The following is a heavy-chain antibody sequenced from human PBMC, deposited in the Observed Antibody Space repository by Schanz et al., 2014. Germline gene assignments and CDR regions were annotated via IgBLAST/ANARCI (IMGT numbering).Heavy chain of an antibody. CDR2: INPSGGST. D-gene: IGHD4-17*01. V-gene: IGHV1-46*01. CDR1: GYTFTAYY. J-gene: IGHJ6*02. CDR3: ARNYGGHSEESDRYGMDV. Sequence: QVQLVQSGAEVKKPGASVKVSCKASGYTFTAYYFHWVRQAPGQGLEWMGIINPSGGSTTYAQKFQGRVTMTSDTSTSTVYMELSSLRSEDTAVYYCARNYGGHSEESDRYGMDVWGQGTTVTVSS.